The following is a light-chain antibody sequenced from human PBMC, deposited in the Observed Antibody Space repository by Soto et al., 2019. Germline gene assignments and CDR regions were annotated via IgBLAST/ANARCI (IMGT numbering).Light chain of an antibody. V-gene: IGKV3-15*01. CDR1: QSVSGY. CDR3: QQYHNWWT. Sequence: VLRQSPATLSLSPGERATLSCRATQSVSGYLAWYQQKPGQAPRLLIYDASKRATGIPARFSGSGSGTEFTLTISSLQSEDFAVYYCQQYHNWWTFGQGTKVDIK. CDR2: DAS. J-gene: IGKJ1*01.